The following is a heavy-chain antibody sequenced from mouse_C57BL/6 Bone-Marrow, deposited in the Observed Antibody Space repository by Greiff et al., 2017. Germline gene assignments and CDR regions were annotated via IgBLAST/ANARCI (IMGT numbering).Heavy chain of an antibody. CDR1: GYTFTSYG. V-gene: IGHV1-81*01. D-gene: IGHD2-5*01. CDR2: IYPRSGNT. Sequence: VQLQQSGAELARPGASVKLSCKASGYTFTSYGISWVKQRTGQGLEWIGEIYPRSGNTYYNEKFKGKATLTADKSSSTAYMQLRSLTSEDSAVYFCARDYYSNYDGYFDVWGTGTTVTVTS. J-gene: IGHJ1*03. CDR3: ARDYYSNYDGYFDV.